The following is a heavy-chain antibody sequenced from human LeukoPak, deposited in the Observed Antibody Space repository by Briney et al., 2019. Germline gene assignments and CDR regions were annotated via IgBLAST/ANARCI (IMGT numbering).Heavy chain of an antibody. CDR1: GGSFSGYY. Sequence: PSETLCLTCAVYGGSFSGYYWSWIRQPPGKGLEWIGEINHSGSTNYNPSLKSRVTISVDTSKNQFSLKLSSVTAADTAVYYCARGTVPAATYDYWGQGTLVTVSS. CDR2: INHSGST. CDR3: ARGTVPAATYDY. D-gene: IGHD2-2*01. J-gene: IGHJ4*02. V-gene: IGHV4-34*01.